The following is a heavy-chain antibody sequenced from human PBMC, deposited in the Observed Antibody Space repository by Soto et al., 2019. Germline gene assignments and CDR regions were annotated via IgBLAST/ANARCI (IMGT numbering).Heavy chain of an antibody. CDR1: GFTFSSFG. CDR3: ADETTGGY. CDR2: ISHDGRNK. V-gene: IGHV3-30*03. J-gene: IGHJ4*02. D-gene: IGHD7-27*01. Sequence: HPGGSLRLSCAASGFTFSSFGMHWVRQAPGKGLEWVAVISHDGRNKYYADSVKGRFTISXXXSXXTXXLXXNXXRGXDTAVYYCADETTGGYWGQGALVTVSS.